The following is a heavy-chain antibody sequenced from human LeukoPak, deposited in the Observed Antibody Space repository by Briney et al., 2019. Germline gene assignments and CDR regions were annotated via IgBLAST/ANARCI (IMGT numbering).Heavy chain of an antibody. CDR2: ISSSTSYI. J-gene: IGHJ4*02. CDR1: GFTFSSYP. Sequence: GGSLRLSCAASGFTFSSYPMNWVRQAPGKGLEWVSSISSSTSYIYYADSVKGRFTISGDNAKNSLYLQMNSLRAEDTAVYYCARGKGSTTRYYFDYWGQGTLVTVSS. V-gene: IGHV3-21*01. CDR3: ARGKGSTTRYYFDY. D-gene: IGHD2-2*01.